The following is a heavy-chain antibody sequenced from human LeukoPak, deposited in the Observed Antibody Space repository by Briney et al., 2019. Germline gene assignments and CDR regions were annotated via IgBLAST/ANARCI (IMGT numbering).Heavy chain of an antibody. V-gene: IGHV3-23*01. CDR1: GFTFRSYA. J-gene: IGHJ4*02. CDR2: VSTSGGST. D-gene: IGHD6-13*01. Sequence: GGPLSLPCGASGFTFRSYAMSWVRQAPGEGLERVLTVSTSGGSTYYGDSVKGRFTTSSDESKNSLYLQMDSLRAEDTAVYYCAKTLPSSWYSFDYWGQGTLVTVSS. CDR3: AKTLPSSWYSFDY.